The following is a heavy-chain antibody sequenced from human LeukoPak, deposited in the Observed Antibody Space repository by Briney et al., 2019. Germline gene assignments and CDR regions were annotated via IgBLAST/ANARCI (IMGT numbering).Heavy chain of an antibody. Sequence: SVKVSCKASGGTFSSYAISWVRQAPGQGLEWMGRIIPIFGIANYAQKFQGRVTVTADKSTSTAYMELSSLRSEDTAVYYCARESRSGYDWDYWGQGTLVTVSS. D-gene: IGHD5-12*01. CDR3: ARESRSGYDWDY. CDR1: GGTFSSYA. J-gene: IGHJ4*02. V-gene: IGHV1-69*04. CDR2: IIPIFGIA.